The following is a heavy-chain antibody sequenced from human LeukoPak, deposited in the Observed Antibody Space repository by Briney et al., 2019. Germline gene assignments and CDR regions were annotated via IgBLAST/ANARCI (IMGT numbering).Heavy chain of an antibody. Sequence: GGSLRLSCAASGFTFSSYAMSWVRQAPGKGLEWVAHIKEDGSERYYADSVKGRFIMSRDNAKNAVYLQVNSLTAEDTAVYYCTRDQGYCSGGRCYSVFDIWGQGTVVTVSS. J-gene: IGHJ3*02. V-gene: IGHV3-7*01. CDR2: IKEDGSER. D-gene: IGHD2-15*01. CDR3: TRDQGYCSGGRCYSVFDI. CDR1: GFTFSSYA.